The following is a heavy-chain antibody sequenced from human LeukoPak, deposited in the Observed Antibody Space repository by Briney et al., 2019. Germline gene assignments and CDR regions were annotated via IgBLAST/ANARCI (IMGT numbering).Heavy chain of an antibody. J-gene: IGHJ4*02. Sequence: SETLSLTCAVYGGSFSGYYWSWIRQPPGKGLEWIGEINHSGSTNYNPSLKSRVTISVDTSKNQFSLKLSSVTAADTAVYYCARGPPRVVVVIDSGIDYWGQGTLVTVSS. CDR3: ARGPPRVVVVIDSGIDY. D-gene: IGHD3-22*01. CDR1: GGSFSGYY. V-gene: IGHV4-34*01. CDR2: INHSGST.